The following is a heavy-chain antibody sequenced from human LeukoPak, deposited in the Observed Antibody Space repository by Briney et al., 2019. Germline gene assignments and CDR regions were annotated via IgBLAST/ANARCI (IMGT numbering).Heavy chain of an antibody. CDR2: IYYSGTT. Sequence: SETLSLTCTVSGGSITSYYWSWIRQPPGKGLEWIGYIYYSGTTSYNPSLKSRVTISVYTSKNQFSLKLTSVTAADTAVYYCARDPRSGNYLDYWGQGTLVTVSS. CDR1: GGSITSYY. V-gene: IGHV4-59*01. CDR3: ARDPRSGNYLDY. D-gene: IGHD3-10*01. J-gene: IGHJ4*02.